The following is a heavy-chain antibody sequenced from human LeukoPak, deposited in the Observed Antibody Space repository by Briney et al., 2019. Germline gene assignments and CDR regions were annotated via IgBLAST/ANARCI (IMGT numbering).Heavy chain of an antibody. J-gene: IGHJ4*02. Sequence: ASVKVSCKASGYTFTSYGISWVRQAPGQGLEWMGWISAYNGNTNYAQKLQGRVTMTTDTSTSTAYMEMRSGRSDDTAVYYCARSGADILEWYKTYYFDYWGQGTLVTVSS. CDR1: GYTFTSYG. D-gene: IGHD3-3*01. CDR3: ARSGADILEWYKTYYFDY. V-gene: IGHV1-18*01. CDR2: ISAYNGNT.